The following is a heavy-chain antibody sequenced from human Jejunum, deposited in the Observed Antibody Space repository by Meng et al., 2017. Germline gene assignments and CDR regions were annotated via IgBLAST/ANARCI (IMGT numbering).Heavy chain of an antibody. V-gene: IGHV4-39*01. CDR2: ISYSGST. D-gene: IGHD3-10*01. CDR1: GGSISGSYDY. J-gene: IGHJ4*02. CDR3: ARHFSGSGTWFFDS. Sequence: QLQLQEPGAGLVEASETLSLTCTVSGGSISGSYDYWGWIRQPPGKGLDWTGTISYSGSTYYNPSLTSRVTISMGTSKNQFSLKLSSVTAADTAVYYCARHFSGSGTWFFDSWGQGVLVTVSS.